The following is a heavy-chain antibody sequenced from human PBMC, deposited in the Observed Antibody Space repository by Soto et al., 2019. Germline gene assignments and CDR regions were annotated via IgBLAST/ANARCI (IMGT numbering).Heavy chain of an antibody. J-gene: IGHJ4*02. CDR3: ARDLGYQTLDY. Sequence: HPGGSLRLSCAASGLTFSSSWMSWARQAPGKGLEWVANIKQDGSENYYLDSVKGRFTISRDNAKNSLYQQMNSLRAEDTAVYYCARDLGYQTLDYWGQGT. V-gene: IGHV3-7*01. CDR1: GLTFSSSW. D-gene: IGHD6-25*01. CDR2: IKQDGSEN.